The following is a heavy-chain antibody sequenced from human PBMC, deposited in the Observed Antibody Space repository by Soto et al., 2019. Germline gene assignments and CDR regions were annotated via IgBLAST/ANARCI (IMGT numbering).Heavy chain of an antibody. CDR2: IYSGGAT. V-gene: IGHV3-66*01. J-gene: IGHJ4*02. CDR1: GFTVSNNY. CDR3: ARDGTYNWV. Sequence: EAQLVESGGVLVQPGGSLRLSCAASGFTVSNNYMRWGRQDPGKGLEWVSLIYSGGATYYADSVKGRFTISRDNSKNTLYLQMNSLRAEDTAGYYCARDGTYNWVGGQGILVTVSS. D-gene: IGHD1-1*01.